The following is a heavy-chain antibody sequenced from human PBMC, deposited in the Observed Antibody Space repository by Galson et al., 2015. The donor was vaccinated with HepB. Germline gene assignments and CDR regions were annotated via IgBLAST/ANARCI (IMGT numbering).Heavy chain of an antibody. CDR2: ISSSSSTI. CDR3: ARVVALEGYYFDY. V-gene: IGHV3-48*01. CDR1: GFTFSSYS. Sequence: SLRLSCAASGFTFSSYSMNWVHQAPGKGLEWVSYISSSSSTIYYADSVKGRFTISRDNAKNSLYLQMNSLRAEDTAVYYCARVVALEGYYFDYRGQGTLVTVSS. D-gene: IGHD5-12*01. J-gene: IGHJ4*02.